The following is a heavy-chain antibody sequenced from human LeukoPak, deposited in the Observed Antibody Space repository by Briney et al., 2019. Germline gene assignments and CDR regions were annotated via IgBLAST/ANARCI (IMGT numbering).Heavy chain of an antibody. V-gene: IGHV3-74*01. D-gene: IGHD3-22*01. CDR3: ARAPAEIGGYYPEYFRH. J-gene: IGHJ1*01. CDR2: IKSDGST. CDR1: GFTFSRYW. Sequence: GGSLRLSCAASGFTFSRYWMHWVRQAPGKGQVWVSRIKSDGSTNYADSVKGRFTISRDNAKNTVSLQMNSLRAEDTGVYYCARAPAEIGGYYPEYFRHWGQGTLVTVSS.